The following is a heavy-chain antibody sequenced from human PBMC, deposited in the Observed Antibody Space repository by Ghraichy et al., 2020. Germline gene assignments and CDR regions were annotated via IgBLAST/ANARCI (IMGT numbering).Heavy chain of an antibody. Sequence: GGSLRLSCAASGFTFSTYSMNWVRQAPGKGLEWVSYISSSTSTIYYADSVKGRFTISRDNAKNSLYLQMNSLRVEDTAVYYCAREGGYHYGMDVWGQGPTVTVSS. CDR3: AREGGYHYGMDV. J-gene: IGHJ6*02. CDR1: GFTFSTYS. CDR2: ISSSTSTI. V-gene: IGHV3-48*01. D-gene: IGHD3-16*01.